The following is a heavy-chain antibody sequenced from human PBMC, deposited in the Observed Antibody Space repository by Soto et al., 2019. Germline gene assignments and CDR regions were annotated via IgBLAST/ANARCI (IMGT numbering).Heavy chain of an antibody. CDR2: IYYGGST. CDR1: GGSITGYY. V-gene: IGHV4-59*08. CDR3: AKNWNWGSLVH. D-gene: IGHD7-27*01. Sequence: PSETLSLTCTVSGGSITGYYWNWIRQSPGKGLEWIGFIYYGGSTNYNPSLKSRVTISVDTPKNQFSLKLSSVTAADTAVYYCAKNWNWGSLVHWGQGTLVTVSS. J-gene: IGHJ4*02.